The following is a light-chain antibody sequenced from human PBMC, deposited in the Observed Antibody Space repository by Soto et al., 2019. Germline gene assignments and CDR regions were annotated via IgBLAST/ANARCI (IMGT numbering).Light chain of an antibody. V-gene: IGKV3-20*01. CDR3: LQYGSSSCT. CDR1: QTVSNNY. Sequence: EIVLTQSPGTLSLSPGERATLSCRASQTVSNNYLAWYQQKPGQAPRLLIYAATSRTSGIPDRFSGSGSGTDFTLTISRLEPEDFAVYYCLQYGSSSCTSGQGARLDIK. J-gene: IGKJ2*02. CDR2: AAT.